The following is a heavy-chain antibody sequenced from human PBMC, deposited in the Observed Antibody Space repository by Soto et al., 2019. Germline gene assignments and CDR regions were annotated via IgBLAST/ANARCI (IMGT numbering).Heavy chain of an antibody. CDR3: AKDRDFWSGYYTAFDY. D-gene: IGHD3-3*01. V-gene: IGHV3-23*01. CDR2: VDSSGGNT. J-gene: IGHJ4*02. Sequence: EVQLLESGGGSVERGGSMRLSCAAPGFIFSSYAMSWVRQAPGKGLEWVSGVDSSGGNTDYADSAKGRFTISRDNSKNTLYLQMNSLRAEDTAVYYCAKDRDFWSGYYTAFDYWGQGTLVTVSS. CDR1: GFIFSSYA.